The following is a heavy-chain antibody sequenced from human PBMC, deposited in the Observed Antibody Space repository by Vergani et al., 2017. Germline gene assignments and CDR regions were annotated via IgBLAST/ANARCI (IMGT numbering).Heavy chain of an antibody. CDR2: ISYDGDRR. D-gene: IGHD4-11*01. Sequence: QVHLVESGGGVVQPGRSLTLSCVASGFSFRGHGMHWVRQAPGKGLAWVAMISYDGDRRDYGDFAKGRFTISRDSSKTVYLQMNSLRVEDTAMYFCAKDLSYSTAWPHFDSRVQGTLVTVSS. CDR3: AKDLSYSTAWPHFDS. V-gene: IGHV3-30*18. CDR1: GFSFRGHG. J-gene: IGHJ4*02.